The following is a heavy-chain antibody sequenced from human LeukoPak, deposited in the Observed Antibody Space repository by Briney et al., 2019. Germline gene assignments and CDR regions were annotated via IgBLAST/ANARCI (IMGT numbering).Heavy chain of an antibody. CDR2: MSNSGSTI. Sequence: GGSLRLSCAASGFSFSDYYMSWIRQAPGKGLEWVSYMSNSGSTIYYADSVKGRFTISRDNTKNSLYLQMNSLRAEDTAVYYCASVLWFGGIDYWGQGTLVTVSS. CDR3: ASVLWFGGIDY. J-gene: IGHJ4*02. V-gene: IGHV3-11*01. CDR1: GFSFSDYY. D-gene: IGHD3-10*01.